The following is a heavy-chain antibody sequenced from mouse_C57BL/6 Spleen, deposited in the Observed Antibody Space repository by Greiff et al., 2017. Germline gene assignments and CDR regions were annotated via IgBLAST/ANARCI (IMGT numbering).Heavy chain of an antibody. CDR2: ISYDGSN. J-gene: IGHJ4*01. Sequence: EVKLEESGPGLVKPSQSLSLTCSVTGYSITSGYYWNWIRQFPGNKLEWMGYISYDGSNNYNPSLKNRISITRDTSKNQFFLKLNSVTTEDTATYYCAREGWLLYYYAMDYWGQGTSVTVSS. V-gene: IGHV3-6*01. CDR3: AREGWLLYYYAMDY. CDR1: GYSITSGYY. D-gene: IGHD2-3*01.